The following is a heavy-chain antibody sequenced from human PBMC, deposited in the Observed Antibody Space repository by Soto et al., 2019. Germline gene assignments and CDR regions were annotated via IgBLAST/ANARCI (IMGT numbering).Heavy chain of an antibody. V-gene: IGHV3-74*01. Sequence: GGSLRLSCAVAGYTFGNHWMHWVRQAPGKGLEWVSRMNSDGGIINYVDSVKGRFTVSRDNARNTLYLQMNSLRVEDTAAYYCATAEVDYWGPGTLVTVSS. CDR1: GYTFGNHW. CDR3: ATAEVDY. J-gene: IGHJ4*02. CDR2: MNSDGGII.